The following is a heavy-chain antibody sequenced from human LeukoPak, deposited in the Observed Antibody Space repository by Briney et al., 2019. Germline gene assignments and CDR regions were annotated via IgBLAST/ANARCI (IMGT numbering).Heavy chain of an antibody. V-gene: IGHV4-61*02. CDR2: IYTSGST. D-gene: IGHD5-12*01. J-gene: IGHJ4*02. CDR1: RGSISSGRYF. Sequence: PWETLSLSCTASRGSISSGRYFCSWVRQPAGKGLEWIGRIYTSGSTNYKPSLKSRVTISPDTSKNQFSLKLSSVTAADTAVYYCARELAGYGKLDYWGQGILVTVSS. CDR3: ARELAGYGKLDY.